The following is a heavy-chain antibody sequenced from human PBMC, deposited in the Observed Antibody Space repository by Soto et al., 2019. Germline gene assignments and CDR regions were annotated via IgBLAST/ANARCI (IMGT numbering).Heavy chain of an antibody. CDR1: GYTFTSYY. Sequence: GASVKVSCKASGYTFTSYYMHWVRQAPGQGLEWMGIINPSGGSTSYAQKFQGRVTMTRDTSTSTVYMELSSLISEHTAVYYCARDFRYCSSTSCRPYYDYGMDVWGQGTTVTVS. CDR2: INPSGGST. D-gene: IGHD2-2*01. V-gene: IGHV1-46*01. CDR3: ARDFRYCSSTSCRPYYDYGMDV. J-gene: IGHJ6*02.